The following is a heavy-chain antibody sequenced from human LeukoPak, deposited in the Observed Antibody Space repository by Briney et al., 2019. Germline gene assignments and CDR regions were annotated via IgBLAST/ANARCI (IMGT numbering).Heavy chain of an antibody. CDR3: AREVDYGDYAYYYGMDV. CDR2: MSSDGSSK. Sequence: GGSLRLSCAASGFTFSSYAMHWVRQAPGKGLEWVAVMSSDGSSKYYADSVRGRITISRDTSKNTLYLQMNRPRAEDTAVYYCAREVDYGDYAYYYGMDVWGQGTTVTVSS. V-gene: IGHV3-30-3*01. J-gene: IGHJ6*02. CDR1: GFTFSSYA. D-gene: IGHD4-17*01.